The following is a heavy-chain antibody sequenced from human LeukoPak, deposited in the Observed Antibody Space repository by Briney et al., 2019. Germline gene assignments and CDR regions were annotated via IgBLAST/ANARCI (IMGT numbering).Heavy chain of an antibody. D-gene: IGHD2-15*01. V-gene: IGHV3-48*02. CDR1: GFPFSSFT. Sequence: PGGSLRLSCAASGFPFSSFTMNWARQVPGKGLEWISYISLGNSTMFYADSVKGRFTISRDNAKNSLYLQMNSLRDDDTAVYYCARVGNGSSWDYWGQGTLVSVSS. J-gene: IGHJ4*02. CDR2: ISLGNSTM. CDR3: ARVGNGSSWDY.